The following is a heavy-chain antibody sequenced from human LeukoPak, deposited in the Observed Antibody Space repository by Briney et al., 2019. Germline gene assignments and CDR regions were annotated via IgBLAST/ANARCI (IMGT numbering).Heavy chain of an antibody. Sequence: GGSLRLSCAASGFTFSTYAMTWFRQAPGKGLEWVSAVRGSGTATYYADSVKGRFTISRDNSDNTLYLQMNSLRAEDTAIYYCAKTSRRDSTYDTPFDYWGQGTVVTVSS. CDR3: AKTSRRDSTYDTPFDY. V-gene: IGHV3-23*01. D-gene: IGHD3-9*01. CDR2: VRGSGTAT. CDR1: GFTFSTYA. J-gene: IGHJ4*02.